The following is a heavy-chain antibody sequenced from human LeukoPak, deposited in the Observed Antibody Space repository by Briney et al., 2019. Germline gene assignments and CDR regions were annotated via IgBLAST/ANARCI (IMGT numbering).Heavy chain of an antibody. D-gene: IGHD6-19*01. CDR2: INHSGST. CDR1: GGSFSGYY. J-gene: IGHJ4*02. V-gene: IGHV4-34*01. CDR3: ARGAEVGYSSGWYGTFDY. Sequence: SETLSLTCAVYGGSFSGYYWSWIRQPPGKGLEWIGEINHSGSTNYNPSLKSRVTISVDTSKNQFSLKLSSVTAADTAVYYCARGAEVGYSSGWYGTFDYWGQGTLVTVSS.